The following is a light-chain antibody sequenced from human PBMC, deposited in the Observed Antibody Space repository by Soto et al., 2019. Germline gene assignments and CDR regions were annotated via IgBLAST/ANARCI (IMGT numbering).Light chain of an antibody. V-gene: IGKV3-20*01. CDR1: KSVSSSY. CDR3: QQYGSSFT. CDR2: GAS. J-gene: IGKJ3*01. Sequence: EFVLTQYPGTLYLSPGERATLSCRASKSVSSSYLAWYQQKPGQAPLLHIYGASSRATGIQDRFSGSGSGTDFTLTISRLEPEYFAVYYCQQYGSSFTFGPGTKLDIK.